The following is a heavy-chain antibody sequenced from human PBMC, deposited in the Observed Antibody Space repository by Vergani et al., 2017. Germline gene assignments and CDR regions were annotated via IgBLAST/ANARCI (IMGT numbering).Heavy chain of an antibody. D-gene: IGHD4-17*01. CDR3: ARGDDYGPVDAFDI. J-gene: IGHJ3*02. Sequence: EVQLVESGGGLVQPGRSLRLSCAASGFTFDDYAMHWVRQAPGKGLEWVSGISWNSGSIGYADSVKGRFTISRDNAKNSLYLQMNSLRAEDTAVYYCARGDDYGPVDAFDIWGQGTMVTVSS. CDR1: GFTFDDYA. V-gene: IGHV3-9*01. CDR2: ISWNSGSI.